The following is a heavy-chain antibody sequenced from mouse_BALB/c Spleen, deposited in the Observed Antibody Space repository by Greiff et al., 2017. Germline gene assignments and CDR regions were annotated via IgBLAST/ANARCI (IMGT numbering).Heavy chain of an antibody. J-gene: IGHJ4*01. V-gene: IGHV1-7*01. CDR1: GYTFTSYW. Sequence: QVQLKESGAELAKPGASVKMSCKASGYTFTSYWMHWVKQRPGQGLEWIGYINPSTGYTEYNQKFKDKATLTADKSSSTAYMQLSSLTSEDSAVYSCYYDGDMDYWGQGTSVTVSS. D-gene: IGHD2-3*01. CDR2: INPSTGYT. CDR3: YYDGDMDY.